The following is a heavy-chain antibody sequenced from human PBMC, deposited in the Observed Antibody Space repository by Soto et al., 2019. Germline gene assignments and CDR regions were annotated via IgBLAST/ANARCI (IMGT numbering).Heavy chain of an antibody. CDR3: SRDGVGYDILTGYYTNYYYYGMDV. D-gene: IGHD3-9*01. V-gene: IGHV1-18*01. CDR2: ISAYNGNT. CDR1: GYTFTSYG. J-gene: IGHJ6*02. Sequence: QVQLVQSGAEVKKPGASVKVSCKASGYTFTSYGISWVRQAPGQGLEWMGWISAYNGNTNYAQKLQGRVTMTTDTSTSTAYMELRSLRSDDTAVYYCSRDGVGYDILTGYYTNYYYYGMDVWGQGTTVTVSS.